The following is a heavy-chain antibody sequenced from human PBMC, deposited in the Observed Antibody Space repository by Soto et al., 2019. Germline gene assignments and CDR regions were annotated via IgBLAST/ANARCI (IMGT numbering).Heavy chain of an antibody. CDR3: AKDRRAGGNSAFYFDF. J-gene: IGHJ4*02. Sequence: GGSLRLSCAATGFKFSNYAMSWVRQAPGKGLEWVSLISATGGGTYYADSVKGRFTISRDNSHNTLYLQVHSLTAEDTAVYYCAKDRRAGGNSAFYFDFWGQGAQVTVSS. D-gene: IGHD3-16*01. CDR2: ISATGGGT. CDR1: GFKFSNYA. V-gene: IGHV3-23*01.